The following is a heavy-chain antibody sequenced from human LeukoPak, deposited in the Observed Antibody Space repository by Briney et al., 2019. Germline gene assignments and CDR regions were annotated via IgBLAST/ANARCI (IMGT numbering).Heavy chain of an antibody. CDR3: GRVVDLGACDN. Sequence: PSETLSLTCTVSGGSISSYYRSWIRQPPGKGLEWIGYIYYSGSTNYNPSLKSRVTLSIDTSKNQFSLKLCVVAAESTAVYYWGRVVDLGACDNWGQGTTVSVSS. V-gene: IGHV4-59*01. J-gene: IGHJ3*02. D-gene: IGHD3-3*01. CDR1: GGSISSYY. CDR2: IYYSGST.